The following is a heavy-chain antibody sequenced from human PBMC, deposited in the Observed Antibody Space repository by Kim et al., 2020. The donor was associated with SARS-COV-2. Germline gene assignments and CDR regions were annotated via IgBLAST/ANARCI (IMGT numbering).Heavy chain of an antibody. J-gene: IGHJ6*02. Sequence: SVKVSCKASGGTFSSYAISWVRHAPGQGLEWMGGIIPIFGTANYAQKFQGRVTITADESTSTAYMELSSLRSEDTAVYYCARQEDYYYYGMDVWGQGTTVTVSS. CDR3: ARQEDYYYYGMDV. CDR2: IIPIFGTA. V-gene: IGHV1-69*13. CDR1: GGTFSSYA.